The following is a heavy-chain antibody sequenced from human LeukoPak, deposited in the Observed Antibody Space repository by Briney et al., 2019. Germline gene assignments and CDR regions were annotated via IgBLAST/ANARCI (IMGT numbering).Heavy chain of an antibody. V-gene: IGHV4-59*08. CDR3: ARRGYIDWYFDL. CDR1: GGSISSYY. Sequence: SETLSLTCTVSGGSISSYYWSWIRQPPGKGLEWIGYIYYSGSTNYNPSLKSRVTISVDTSKNQFSLKLSPVTAADTAVYYCARRGYIDWYFDLWGRGTLVTVSS. J-gene: IGHJ2*01. CDR2: IYYSGST. D-gene: IGHD3-22*01.